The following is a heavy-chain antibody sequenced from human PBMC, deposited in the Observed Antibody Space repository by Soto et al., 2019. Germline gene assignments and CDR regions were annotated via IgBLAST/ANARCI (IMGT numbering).Heavy chain of an antibody. CDR1: GGTFSSYT. Sequence: SVKVSCKASGGTFSSYTISWVRQAPGQGLEWMGRIIPILGIANYAQKFQGRVTITADKSTSTAYMELSSLRSDDTAVYYCARMTFWDIVVVVAAKGFDYWGQGTLVTVSS. CDR2: IIPILGIA. D-gene: IGHD2-15*01. J-gene: IGHJ4*02. V-gene: IGHV1-69*02. CDR3: ARMTFWDIVVVVAAKGFDY.